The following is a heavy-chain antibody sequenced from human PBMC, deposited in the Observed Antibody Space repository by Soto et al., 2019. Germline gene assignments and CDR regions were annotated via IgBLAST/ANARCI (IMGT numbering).Heavy chain of an antibody. CDR2: IYYSGSN. J-gene: IGHJ5*02. Sequence: SETLSLTCTVSGGSISSGCYYWSWIRQHPGTGLEWIGYIYYSGSNYYTQSLKRRVPISVDTSKNQFSLKLSSVTAADPAVYYCARVSADFWSASWFDPWGQGAMVTVSS. V-gene: IGHV4-31*03. CDR3: ARVSADFWSASWFDP. CDR1: GGSISSGCYY. D-gene: IGHD3-3*01.